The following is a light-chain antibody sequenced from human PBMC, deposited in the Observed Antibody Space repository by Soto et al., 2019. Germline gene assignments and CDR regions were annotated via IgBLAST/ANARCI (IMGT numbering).Light chain of an antibody. CDR2: DAS. CDR3: QQYKA. J-gene: IGKJ1*01. Sequence: DIQMTQSPSTLSASVGAHITITCRASQSLSSYLAWYQQKPGRAPKLLILDASSLERGVSSSFSGSESGTEFRLTIRSLHPDDFATYYCQQYKAFGQGTKVDIK. CDR1: QSLSSY. V-gene: IGKV1-5*01.